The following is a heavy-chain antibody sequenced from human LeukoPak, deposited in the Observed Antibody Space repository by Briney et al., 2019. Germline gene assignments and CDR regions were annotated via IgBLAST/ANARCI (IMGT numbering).Heavy chain of an antibody. D-gene: IGHD6-13*01. J-gene: IGHJ5*02. CDR3: ARAKRASGNIAAVAENWFDP. Sequence: ASVKVSCKASGYTFTGYYMHWVRQAPGQGLEWMGWINPNSGGTNYAQKFQGRVTMTRDTSISTAYMELSRLRSDDTAVYYCARAKRASGNIAAVAENWFDPWGQGSLVIVSS. CDR1: GYTFTGYY. V-gene: IGHV1-2*02. CDR2: INPNSGGT.